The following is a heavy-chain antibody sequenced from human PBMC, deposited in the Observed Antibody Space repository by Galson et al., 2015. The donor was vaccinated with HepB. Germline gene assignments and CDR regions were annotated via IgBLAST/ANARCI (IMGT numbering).Heavy chain of an antibody. V-gene: IGHV4-34*01. J-gene: IGHJ4*02. D-gene: IGHD3-16*01. CDR1: NTSFSLYY. CDR3: ARGPQFLNRRQLGAFRY. CDR2: INLNGGT. Sequence: ETLSLTCGVQNTSFSLYYWSWIRQPPGKGLEWIGEINLNGGTNYNPSLKGRLTISADPSNNHVSLNLASVTAADTAIYYCARGPQFLNRRQLGAFRYWGQGSLVIVSS.